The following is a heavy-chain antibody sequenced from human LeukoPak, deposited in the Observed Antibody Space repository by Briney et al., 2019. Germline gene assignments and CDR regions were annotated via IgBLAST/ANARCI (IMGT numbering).Heavy chain of an antibody. V-gene: IGHV4-39*01. CDR3: ASPYFDY. CDR1: VASISSSSYY. Sequence: SETPSLTSTVSVASISSSSYYSGWISHPPGNGLEWIGSISYSGSTYYNPSLKSRVTISLDTSKNQFSLKLSSVTAADTAVYYCASPYFDYWGQGTLVTVSS. CDR2: ISYSGST. J-gene: IGHJ4*02.